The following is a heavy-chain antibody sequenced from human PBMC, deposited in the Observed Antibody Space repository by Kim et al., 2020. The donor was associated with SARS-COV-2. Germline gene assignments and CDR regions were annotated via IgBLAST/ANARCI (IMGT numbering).Heavy chain of an antibody. V-gene: IGHV3-64D*06. CDR3: VKDSAHSGYHGVYYFDY. D-gene: IGHD5-12*01. CDR1: VFTFSSYA. J-gene: IGHJ4*02. CDR2: ISSNGGST. Sequence: GGSLRLSCSASVFTFSSYAMHWVRQAPGKGLEYVSAISSNGGSTYYADSVKGRFTISRDNSKNTLYLQMSSLRAEDTAVYYCVKDSAHSGYHGVYYFDYWGQGTLVTVSS.